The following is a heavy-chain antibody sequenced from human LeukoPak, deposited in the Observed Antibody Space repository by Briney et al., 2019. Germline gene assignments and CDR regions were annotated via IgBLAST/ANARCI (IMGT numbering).Heavy chain of an antibody. CDR2: ISGSGGST. V-gene: IGHV3-23*01. Sequence: GGSLRLSCAASGFSFPYGMSWVRQAPGKGLEWVSAISGSGGSTYYADSVKGRFTISRDNSKNTLYLQMNSLRAEDTAVYYCATPAGYDSSGLLNWGQGTLVTVSS. CDR3: ATPAGYDSSGLLN. J-gene: IGHJ4*02. CDR1: GFSFPYG. D-gene: IGHD3-22*01.